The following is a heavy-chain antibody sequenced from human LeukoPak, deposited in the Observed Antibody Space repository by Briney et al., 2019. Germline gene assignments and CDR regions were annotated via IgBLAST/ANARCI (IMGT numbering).Heavy chain of an antibody. CDR1: GFTFSSYS. V-gene: IGHV3-21*04. J-gene: IGHJ6*03. CDR3: ARVADTAMVHTYYMDV. Sequence: GSLRLSCAASGFTFSSYSMNWVRQAPGKGLEWVSSISSSSSYIYYADSVKGRFTISRDNARKSLYLQMNSLRAEDTAVYYCARVADTAMVHTYYMDVWGKGTTVTVSS. CDR2: ISSSSSYI. D-gene: IGHD5-18*01.